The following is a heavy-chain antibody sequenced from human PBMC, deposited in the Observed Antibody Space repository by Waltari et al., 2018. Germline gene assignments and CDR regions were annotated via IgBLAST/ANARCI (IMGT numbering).Heavy chain of an antibody. Sequence: QVQLVQSGTEVKKPGASVKVSCKGSGTSLTGVSIHWVRPAPGKGLEWMGGVDPEDGEKIYAQKFQGRVTMTEDTSTDTAYMELSRLRSEDTAIYYCATVYCGGGACYKYQYYYGLDVWGQGTTVTV. J-gene: IGHJ6*02. V-gene: IGHV1-24*01. CDR1: GTSLTGVS. D-gene: IGHD2-8*02. CDR2: VDPEDGEK. CDR3: ATVYCGGGACYKYQYYYGLDV.